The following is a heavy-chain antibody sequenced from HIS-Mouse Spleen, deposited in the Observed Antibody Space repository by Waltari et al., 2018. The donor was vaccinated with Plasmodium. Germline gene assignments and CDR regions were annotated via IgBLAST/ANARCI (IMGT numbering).Heavy chain of an antibody. CDR2: IYYSGIT. CDR3: ARRGGSYYYFDY. D-gene: IGHD1-26*01. CDR1: GGSISSSSYY. Sequence: QLQLQESGPGLVKPSETLSLTCTVSGGSISSSSYYWGWIRQPPGKGLEWFGSIYYSGITYYNPSLKIRVTISVDTSKNQFSLKLSSVTAADTAVYYCARRGGSYYYFDYWGQGTLVTVSS. J-gene: IGHJ4*02. V-gene: IGHV4-39*01.